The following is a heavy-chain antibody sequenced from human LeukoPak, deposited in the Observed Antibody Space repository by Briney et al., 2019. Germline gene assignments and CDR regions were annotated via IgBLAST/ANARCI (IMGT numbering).Heavy chain of an antibody. CDR1: GFTVSNSY. V-gene: IGHV3-53*01. Sequence: GESLKISCAASGFTVSNSYMSWVRQAPGKGLEWVSVLYSGGGAYYTDSVRGRFTISRDSSKNTLYLQMNSLRADDTAVYYCVGQTHKDYWGQGTLVTVSS. CDR2: LYSGGGA. CDR3: VGQTHKDY. D-gene: IGHD1-26*01. J-gene: IGHJ4*02.